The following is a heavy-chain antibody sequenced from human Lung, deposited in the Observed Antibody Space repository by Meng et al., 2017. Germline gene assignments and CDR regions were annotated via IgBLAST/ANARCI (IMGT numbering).Heavy chain of an antibody. CDR2: SYHSGGT. J-gene: IGHJ4*02. D-gene: IGHD2-2*01. CDR1: GGSISRSVW. CDR3: ARGLGEAVVPRTMFDY. Sequence: ESGPGLMTPSGVLSLSRGVPGGSISRSVWWSWVQRPPGKGLEWIGESYHSGGTKYNPSLKSRVTISVDKSKNQFSLKLSSVTAADTAVYYCARGLGEAVVPRTMFDYWGQGTLVTVSS. V-gene: IGHV4-4*02.